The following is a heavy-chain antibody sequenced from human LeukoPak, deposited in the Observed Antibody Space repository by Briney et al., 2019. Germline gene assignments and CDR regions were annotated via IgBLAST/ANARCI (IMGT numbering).Heavy chain of an antibody. D-gene: IGHD5-24*01. CDR3: VKSAGKDGYRDLFDL. CDR2: ISNGGGST. Sequence: GGSLRLSCAASGFTFSSYAMSWVRQAPGKGLEWVSTISNGGGSTVHADSVRGRFTISRDNLRNTLYLQMTSLRVEDTAVYYCVKSAGKDGYRDLFDLWGQGTLVTVSS. CDR1: GFTFSSYA. J-gene: IGHJ3*01. V-gene: IGHV3-23*01.